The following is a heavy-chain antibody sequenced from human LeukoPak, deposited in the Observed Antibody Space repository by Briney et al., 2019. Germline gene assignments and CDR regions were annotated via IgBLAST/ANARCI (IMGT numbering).Heavy chain of an antibody. J-gene: IGHJ4*02. V-gene: IGHV3-23*01. CDR2: ISGGGGNT. CDR1: GFTFTSYS. Sequence: GGSLRLSCAASGFTFTSYSMNWVRQAPGKGLEWVSTISGGGGNTYYADSVKGQFTISRDNSKNTLYLQVNSLRAEDTAVYYCAKGGKWDVTPFDYWGQGTLVTVSS. D-gene: IGHD1-26*01. CDR3: AKGGKWDVTPFDY.